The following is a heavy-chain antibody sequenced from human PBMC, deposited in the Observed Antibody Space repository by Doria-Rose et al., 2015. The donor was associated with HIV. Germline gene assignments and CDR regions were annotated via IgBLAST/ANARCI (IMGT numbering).Heavy chain of an antibody. V-gene: IGHV2-26*01. D-gene: IGHD6-13*01. J-gene: IGHJ4*02. Sequence: SGPVLVKPTETLTLTCTVSGVSLSSPGMGVSWIRQPPGKALEWPANIFSDDERSYETSLKSRLTISRCTSKSQVVLTMTDMDPVDTATYYCARIKSSRWYHKYYFDFWGQGTLVIVSA. CDR3: ARIKSSRWYHKYYFDF. CDR1: GVSLSSPGMG. CDR2: IFSDDER.